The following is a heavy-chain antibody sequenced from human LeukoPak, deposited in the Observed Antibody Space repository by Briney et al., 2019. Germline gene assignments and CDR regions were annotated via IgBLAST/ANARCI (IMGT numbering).Heavy chain of an antibody. J-gene: IGHJ4*02. V-gene: IGHV3-33*01. CDR3: AREITSGYSSSRYYFDY. CDR2: IWYDGSNK. D-gene: IGHD6-13*01. Sequence: PGRSLRLSCAASGFTFSSYGMPWVRQAPGKGLEWVAVIWYDGSNKYYADSVKGRFTISRDNSKNTLYLQMNSLRAEDTAVYYCAREITSGYSSSRYYFDYWGQGTLVTVSS. CDR1: GFTFSSYG.